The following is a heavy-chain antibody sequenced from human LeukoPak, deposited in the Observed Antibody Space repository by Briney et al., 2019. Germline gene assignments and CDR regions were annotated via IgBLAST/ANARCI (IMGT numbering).Heavy chain of an antibody. CDR2: ISSSSSTI. CDR1: GFTFSSYS. CDR3: AKDSSSLVGYSYGYNFDY. D-gene: IGHD5-18*01. V-gene: IGHV3-48*04. Sequence: GGSLRLSCAASGFTFSSYSMNWVRQAPGKGLEWVSYISSSSSTIYYADSVKGRLTISRDNAKNSLYLQMNSLRAEDTALYYCAKDSSSLVGYSYGYNFDYWGQGTLVTVSS. J-gene: IGHJ4*02.